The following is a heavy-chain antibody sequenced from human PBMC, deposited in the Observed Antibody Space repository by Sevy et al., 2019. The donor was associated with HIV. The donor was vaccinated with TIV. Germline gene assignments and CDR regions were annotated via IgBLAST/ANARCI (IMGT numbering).Heavy chain of an antibody. V-gene: IGHV3-23*01. CDR3: AKDGGRNWDQFFFDY. J-gene: IGHJ4*02. D-gene: IGHD7-27*01. CDR2: ISGTGGST. CDR1: GFTFSSFG. Sequence: GGSLRLSCEASGFTFSSFGMSWVRQAPGKGLEWVSGISGTGGSTYYADSVKGRFTISRDNSKNTLYIHMISLRAEDTAVYYCAKDGGRNWDQFFFDYWGQGTLFTVSS.